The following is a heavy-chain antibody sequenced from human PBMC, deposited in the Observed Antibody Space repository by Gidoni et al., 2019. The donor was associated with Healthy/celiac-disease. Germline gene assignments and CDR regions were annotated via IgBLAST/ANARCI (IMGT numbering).Heavy chain of an antibody. CDR1: GFTFRSYA. V-gene: IGHV3-23*01. Sequence: EVQLLESGGGLVQPGGSLRLSCAASGFTFRSYAMSWVRQAPGMGLEWGSGISTSGTSTYYADSVKGRFTISRDNSKNTLYLQMNSLRAEDTAVYYCAKDYGSSGYLYYYYFDYWGQGTLVTVSS. CDR2: ISTSGTST. CDR3: AKDYGSSGYLYYYYFDY. D-gene: IGHD3-22*01. J-gene: IGHJ4*02.